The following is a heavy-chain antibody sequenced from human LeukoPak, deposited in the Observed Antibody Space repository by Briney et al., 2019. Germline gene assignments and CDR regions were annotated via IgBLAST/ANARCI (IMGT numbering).Heavy chain of an antibody. CDR2: IYTSGST. Sequence: SETLSLTCTVSGGSISSYYWSWIRQPPGKGLEWIGRIYTSGSTNYNPSPKSRVTMSVDTSKNQFSLKLSSVTAADTAVYYCARGYGEHPDKYDYWGQGTLVTVSS. J-gene: IGHJ4*02. CDR1: GGSISSYY. CDR3: ARGYGEHPDKYDY. D-gene: IGHD4-17*01. V-gene: IGHV4-4*07.